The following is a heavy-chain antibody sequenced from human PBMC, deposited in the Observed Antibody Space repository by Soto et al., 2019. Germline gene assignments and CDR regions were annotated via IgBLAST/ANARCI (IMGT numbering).Heavy chain of an antibody. CDR2: INPNSGGT. J-gene: IGHJ6*02. Sequence: GASVKVSCKASGYTFTGYYMHWVRQAPGQGLEWMGWINPNSGGTNYAQKFQGRATMTRDTSISTAYMELSRLRSDDTAVYYCARELTETTVVTPSYYYYYGMDVWGQGTTVTVSS. CDR1: GYTFTGYY. D-gene: IGHD4-17*01. CDR3: ARELTETTVVTPSYYYYYGMDV. V-gene: IGHV1-2*02.